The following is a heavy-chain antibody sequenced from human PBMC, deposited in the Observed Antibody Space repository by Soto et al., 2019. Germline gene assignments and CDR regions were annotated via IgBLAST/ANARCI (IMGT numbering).Heavy chain of an antibody. CDR2: ISHDGSNK. Sequence: QVQLVESGGGVVQPGRSLRLSCAASGFTFSSYGMHWVRQAPGKGLEWVAVISHDGSNKYYVDSVKGRFTISRDNSKNTLYLQMNSLRAEDTAVYYCAKDNCISTSCYRLYNWFDPWGQGTLVTVSS. D-gene: IGHD2-2*01. CDR3: AKDNCISTSCYRLYNWFDP. J-gene: IGHJ5*02. CDR1: GFTFSSYG. V-gene: IGHV3-30*18.